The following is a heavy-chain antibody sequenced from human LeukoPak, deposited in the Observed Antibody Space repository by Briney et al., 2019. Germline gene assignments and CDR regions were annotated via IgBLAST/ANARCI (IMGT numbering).Heavy chain of an antibody. Sequence: GASVKVSCKASGYTFTDYYMHWVRQAPGQGFEWMGWINPNDGDTNYAQKFQGRVTMTRDTSISTAHMEVSRLRSDDTAVYYCARANFLYCSSSTCRLDYWGQGTLVTVSS. CDR3: ARANFLYCSSSTCRLDY. D-gene: IGHD2-2*01. CDR2: INPNDGDT. V-gene: IGHV1-2*02. J-gene: IGHJ4*02. CDR1: GYTFTDYY.